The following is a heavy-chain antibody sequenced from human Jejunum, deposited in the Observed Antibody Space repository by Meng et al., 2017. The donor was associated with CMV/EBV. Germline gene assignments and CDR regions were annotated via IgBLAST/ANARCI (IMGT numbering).Heavy chain of an antibody. CDR1: GFMFSGYR. J-gene: IGHJ4*02. D-gene: IGHD1-1*01. CDR3: VTSERYDY. CDR2: ITGSSFYI. Sequence: LSCAASGFMFSGYRMNWVRQAPGKGLEWVSSITGSSFYIYYADSVKGRFTISRDNAKNSLYLQMNSLRAEDTAVYYCVTSERYDYWGQGTLVTVSS. V-gene: IGHV3-21*01.